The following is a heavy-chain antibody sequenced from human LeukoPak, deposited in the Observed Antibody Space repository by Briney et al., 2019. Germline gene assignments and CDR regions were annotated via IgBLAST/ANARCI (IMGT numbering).Heavy chain of an antibody. V-gene: IGHV1-2*02. CDR2: INPNSGGT. J-gene: IGHJ5*02. Sequence: ASVKVSCKASGYTFTDYYIHWVRQAPGQGLEWMGWINPNSGGTKYAQKFQGRVTMTTDTSISTAYMEMSRLTSDDTAVYYCARDARHGYEFHNWFDPWGQGALVTVSS. D-gene: IGHD5-12*01. CDR1: GYTFTDYY. CDR3: ARDARHGYEFHNWFDP.